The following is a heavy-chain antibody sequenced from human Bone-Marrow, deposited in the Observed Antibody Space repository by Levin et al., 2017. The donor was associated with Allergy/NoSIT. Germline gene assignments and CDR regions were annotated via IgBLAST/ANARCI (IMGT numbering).Heavy chain of an antibody. V-gene: IGHV5-51*01. CDR1: ADSFTNHW. CDR2: IYPGASET. CDR3: ATSFYSSYYFDY. Sequence: RGESLKISCKGSADSFTNHWIGWVRQMPGKGLEWMGSIYPGASETRYSPSFQGRVTISTDNSISAAHLQWSSLKASDTAIYYCATSFYSSYYFDYWGQGTLVTV. J-gene: IGHJ4*02. D-gene: IGHD6-6*01.